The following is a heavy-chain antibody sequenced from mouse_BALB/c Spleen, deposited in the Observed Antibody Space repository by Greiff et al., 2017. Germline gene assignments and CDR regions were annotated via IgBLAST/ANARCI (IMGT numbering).Heavy chain of an antibody. D-gene: IGHD1-1*01. J-gene: IGHJ4*01. CDR2: INSNGGST. Sequence: DVKLVESGGGLVQPGGSLKLSCAASGFTFSSYGMSWVRQTPDKRLELVATINSNGGSTYYPDSVKGRFTISRDNAKNTLYLQMSSLKSEDTAMYYCARDNYGSSYVGAMDYWGQGTSVTVSS. V-gene: IGHV5-6-3*01. CDR1: GFTFSSYG. CDR3: ARDNYGSSYVGAMDY.